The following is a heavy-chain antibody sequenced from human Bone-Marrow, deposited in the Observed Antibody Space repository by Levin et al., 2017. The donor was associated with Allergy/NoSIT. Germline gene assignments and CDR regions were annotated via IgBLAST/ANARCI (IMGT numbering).Heavy chain of an antibody. V-gene: IGHV1-2*02. CDR2: INPNSGGT. J-gene: IGHJ6*02. CDR3: ARVVVVVPAATTHGMDV. Sequence: ASVKVSCKASGYTFTGYYMHWVRQAPGQGLEWMGWINPNSGGTNYAQKFQGRVTMTRDTSISTAYMELSRLRSDDTAVYYCARVVVVVPAATTHGMDVWGQGTTVTVSS. D-gene: IGHD2-2*01. CDR1: GYTFTGYY.